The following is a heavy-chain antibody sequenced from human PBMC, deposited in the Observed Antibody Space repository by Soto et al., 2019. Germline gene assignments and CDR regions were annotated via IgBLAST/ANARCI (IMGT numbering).Heavy chain of an antibody. Sequence: ASVKVSCKASGYTFTSYDINWVRQATGQGLERMGRLNPNSGNTGYAQKFQGRVTMTRNTSISTAYMELSSLRSEDTAVYYCARARTQRTNYDFWSGYYTEWFDPWGQGTLVTVSS. CDR2: LNPNSGNT. CDR3: ARARTQRTNYDFWSGYYTEWFDP. J-gene: IGHJ5*02. V-gene: IGHV1-8*01. CDR1: GYTFTSYD. D-gene: IGHD3-3*01.